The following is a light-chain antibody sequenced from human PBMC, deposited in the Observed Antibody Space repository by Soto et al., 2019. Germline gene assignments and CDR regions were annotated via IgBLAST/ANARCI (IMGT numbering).Light chain of an antibody. V-gene: IGKV3-11*01. CDR2: DTS. Sequence: EIVLTQSPATLSLSPGERATLSCSASQSVSNYLVWYQQKPGQAPRLLIYDTSNRATGIPARFSGSGSGTDFTLTISSLEPEDFAIYYCQHRSSWPGTFGQGTKVEIK. J-gene: IGKJ1*01. CDR1: QSVSNY. CDR3: QHRSSWPGT.